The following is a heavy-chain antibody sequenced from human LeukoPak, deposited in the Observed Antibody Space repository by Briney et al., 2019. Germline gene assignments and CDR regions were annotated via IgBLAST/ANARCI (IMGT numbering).Heavy chain of an antibody. CDR1: GFTFSHYL. CDR3: GSGGNGIAS. Sequence: GGSLRLSCAASGFTFSHYLMHWVRQAPGKGLVWVSRINSDESNTNSYADSVKGRFIISRDRAKNTLYLQMNSLRAEVTVLYFCGSGGNGIASWGQGTTVTVSS. J-gene: IGHJ3*02. D-gene: IGHD2-8*01. CDR2: INSDESNT. V-gene: IGHV3-74*01.